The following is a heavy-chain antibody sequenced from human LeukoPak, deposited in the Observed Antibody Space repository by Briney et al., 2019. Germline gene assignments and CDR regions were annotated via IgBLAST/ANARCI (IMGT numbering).Heavy chain of an antibody. Sequence: GGSLRLSCEASGFTFSSYAMSWVRQAPGQGLEWVSTIRGSGGDTYYADSVKGRFTISRDNSKNTLHLQMNSLRAEDTAVYYCAKKGPTMIPGNYFDYWGQGTLVTVSS. V-gene: IGHV3-23*01. J-gene: IGHJ4*02. CDR1: GFTFSSYA. CDR2: IRGSGGDT. CDR3: AKKGPTMIPGNYFDY. D-gene: IGHD3-22*01.